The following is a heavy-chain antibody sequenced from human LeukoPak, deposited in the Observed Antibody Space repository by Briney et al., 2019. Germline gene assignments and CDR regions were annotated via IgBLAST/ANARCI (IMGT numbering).Heavy chain of an antibody. CDR3: ARIIAGPDYFDS. D-gene: IGHD2-21*01. V-gene: IGHV2-70*11. Sequence: SGPALVKPTQTPTLTCTFSGFSLSTSKMCVNFIRQPPGKALKWLARIDWDDDEYYSTSLRPRLTISKDTSKNQVVLTMTNMDPVDTATYYCARIIAGPDYFDSWGQGTLVTVSS. CDR1: GFSLSTSKMC. J-gene: IGHJ4*02. CDR2: IDWDDDE.